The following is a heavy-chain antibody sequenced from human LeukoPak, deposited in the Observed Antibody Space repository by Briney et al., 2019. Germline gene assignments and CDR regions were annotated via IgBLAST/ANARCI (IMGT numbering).Heavy chain of an antibody. CDR3: ARDCSGGSCYSI. D-gene: IGHD2-15*01. CDR1: GYTFTSYG. Sequence: ASVKVSCKASGYTFTSYGISWARQAPGQGLEWMGWISAYNGNTNYAQKLQGRVTMTTDTSTSTAYMELRSLRSDDTAVYYCARDCSGGSCYSIWGQGTLVTVSS. V-gene: IGHV1-18*01. CDR2: ISAYNGNT. J-gene: IGHJ4*02.